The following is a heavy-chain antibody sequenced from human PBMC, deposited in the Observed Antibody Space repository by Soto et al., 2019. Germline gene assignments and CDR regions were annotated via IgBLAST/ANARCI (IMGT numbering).Heavy chain of an antibody. CDR1: GFTFSNAW. J-gene: IGHJ4*02. V-gene: IGHV3-15*01. D-gene: IGHD3-22*01. CDR2: IKSKTDGGTT. CDR3: TTGLDYYDSSGYYTFDY. Sequence: GGSLRLSCAASGFTFSNAWMSWVRQAPGKGLEWVGRIKSKTDGGTTDYAAPVKGRFTISRDDSKNTLYLQMNSLKTEDTAVYYCTTGLDYYDSSGYYTFDYWGQGTLVTSPQ.